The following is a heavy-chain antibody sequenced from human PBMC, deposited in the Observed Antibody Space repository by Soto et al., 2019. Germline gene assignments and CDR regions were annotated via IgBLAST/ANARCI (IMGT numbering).Heavy chain of an antibody. CDR2: INTNNGDR. V-gene: IGHV1-18*01. D-gene: IGHD3-10*01. CDR1: VYTFTTCG. CDR3: ARDGGYSRAAFDF. J-gene: IGHJ4*02. Sequence: ASVKVSCKSSVYTFTTCGLSWVRQAPGQGLEWLGWINTNNGDRNYAQSFRGRVSLTRDTSTNTAFMDLMSLTSNDTAVYYCARDGGYSRAAFDFWGQGTPVTVSS.